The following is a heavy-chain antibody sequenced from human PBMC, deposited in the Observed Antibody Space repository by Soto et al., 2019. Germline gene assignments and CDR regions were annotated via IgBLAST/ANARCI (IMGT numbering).Heavy chain of an antibody. Sequence: QAQLVESGGGVVQPGGSLRLSCAASGFPFSSYGMHWVRQSPGKGLEWVAMIPYDGTKEYYADPVKGRFTISRDNSENTLYLQMGSMRPEDTAVYYCALRGGAIRFFFGYWGQGTLVTVSS. CDR1: GFPFSSYG. J-gene: IGHJ4*02. V-gene: IGHV3-30*02. CDR3: ALRGGAIRFFFGY. D-gene: IGHD3-16*01. CDR2: IPYDGTKE.